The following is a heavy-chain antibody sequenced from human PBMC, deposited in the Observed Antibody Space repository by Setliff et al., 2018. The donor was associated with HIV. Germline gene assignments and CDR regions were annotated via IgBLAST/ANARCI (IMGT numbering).Heavy chain of an antibody. D-gene: IGHD3-10*01. V-gene: IGHV4-39*07. CDR3: ARYHYGVDWFDP. CDR1: GGSISRSSYY. Sequence: SETLSLTCTVSGGSISRSSYYWGWIRQAPGKGPEWIGSIDHSGSTYYNPSLKSRVTISIDTSKNQFSLKLNSVTAADTAVYYCARYHYGVDWFDPWGRGTLVTVSS. CDR2: IDHSGST. J-gene: IGHJ5*02.